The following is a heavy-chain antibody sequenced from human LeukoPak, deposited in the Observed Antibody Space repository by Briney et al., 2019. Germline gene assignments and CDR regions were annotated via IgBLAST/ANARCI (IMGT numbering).Heavy chain of an antibody. D-gene: IGHD3-9*01. CDR2: FDPEHDKI. J-gene: IGHJ4*02. CDR3: ASYASFDWLTKEGAY. Sequence: ASVKVSCKVSGYSLTELSIHWVRQAPGKGLEWMGGFDPEHDKIVYAQQFQGRVTMTEDTSTDTAYMDLSSLRSDDTAVYYCASYASFDWLTKEGAYWGRGTLVTVSS. V-gene: IGHV1-24*01. CDR1: GYSLTELS.